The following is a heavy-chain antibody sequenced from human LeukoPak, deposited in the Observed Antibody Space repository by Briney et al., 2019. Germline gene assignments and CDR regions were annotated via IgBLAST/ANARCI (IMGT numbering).Heavy chain of an antibody. CDR1: GFTFSSYS. V-gene: IGHV3-21*01. CDR3: AKPAYCGGDCYSTAGTFDY. CDR2: ISSSSSYI. D-gene: IGHD2-21*01. J-gene: IGHJ4*02. Sequence: PGGSLRLSCAASGFTFSSYSMNWVRQAPGKGLEWVSSISSSSSYIYYADSVKGRFTISRDNSKNTLYLQMNSLRAEDTAVYYCAKPAYCGGDCYSTAGTFDYWGQGTLVTVSS.